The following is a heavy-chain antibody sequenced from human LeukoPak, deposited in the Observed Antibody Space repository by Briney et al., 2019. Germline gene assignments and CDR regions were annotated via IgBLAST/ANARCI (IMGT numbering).Heavy chain of an antibody. CDR2: INPSGGST. Sequence: ASVKVSCKASGGTFSSYAISWVRQAPGQGLEWMGIINPSGGSTSYAQKFQGRVTMTRDTSTSTVYMELSSLRSEDTAVYYCATDTATSLDYWGQGTLVTVSS. V-gene: IGHV1-46*01. J-gene: IGHJ4*02. D-gene: IGHD4-17*01. CDR1: GGTFSSYA. CDR3: ATDTATSLDY.